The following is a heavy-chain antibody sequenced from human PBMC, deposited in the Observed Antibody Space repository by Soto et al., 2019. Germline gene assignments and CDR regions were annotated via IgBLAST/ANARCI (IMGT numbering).Heavy chain of an antibody. V-gene: IGHV3-33*01. CDR2: IWYDGSNK. Sequence: GVSLRLSCAASGFTFSSYGMHWVRQAPGKGLEWVAVIWYDGSNKYYADSVKGRFTISRDNSKNTLYLQMNSLRAEDTAVYYCARDLGIAASGAYYYGMDVWGQGTTVTVSS. D-gene: IGHD6-13*01. CDR3: ARDLGIAASGAYYYGMDV. J-gene: IGHJ6*02. CDR1: GFTFSSYG.